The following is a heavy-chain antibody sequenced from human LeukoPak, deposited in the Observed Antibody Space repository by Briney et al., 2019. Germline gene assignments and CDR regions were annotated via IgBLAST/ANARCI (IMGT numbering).Heavy chain of an antibody. CDR2: IYYTGST. V-gene: IGHV4-61*01. CDR1: GDSVSSPSFF. D-gene: IGHD4-17*01. J-gene: IGHJ5*02. Sequence: PSETLSLTCTVSGDSVSSPSFFWSWIRLPPGKGLEWIGHIYYTGSTKYNPSLKSRITMSIDKSKNQFSLILSSVTAADTAVYYCASRYGDYVRGWFDPWGQGTLVTVSS. CDR3: ASRYGDYVRGWFDP.